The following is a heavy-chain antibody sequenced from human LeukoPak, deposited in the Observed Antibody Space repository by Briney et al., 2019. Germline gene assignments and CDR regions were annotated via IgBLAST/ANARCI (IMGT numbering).Heavy chain of an antibody. CDR3: AKDFATGYSSGWYVY. CDR2: LSDDGSMK. J-gene: IGHJ4*02. CDR1: GFTFSGHG. Sequence: RGSLRLSCAASGFTFSGHGIRWVRQAPGKGLGWEAFLSDDGSMKFYADAVRRRFTISRDNSENTLHLQMNSLKDEDTAVYYCAKDFATGYSSGWYVYWGQGTLVTVSS. V-gene: IGHV3-30*02. D-gene: IGHD6-19*01.